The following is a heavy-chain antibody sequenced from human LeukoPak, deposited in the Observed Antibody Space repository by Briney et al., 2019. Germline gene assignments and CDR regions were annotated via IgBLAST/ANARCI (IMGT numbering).Heavy chain of an antibody. V-gene: IGHV1-2*02. Sequence: ASVKVSCKASGYTFTGYYMHWVRQAPGQGLEWMGWINPNSGGTNYAQKFQDRVTMTRDTSLSTAYMELSRLRSDDTAVYYCAREGRCTGGVCYSVDYWGQGTLVTVSS. CDR2: INPNSGGT. J-gene: IGHJ4*02. CDR1: GYTFTGYY. D-gene: IGHD2-8*02. CDR3: AREGRCTGGVCYSVDY.